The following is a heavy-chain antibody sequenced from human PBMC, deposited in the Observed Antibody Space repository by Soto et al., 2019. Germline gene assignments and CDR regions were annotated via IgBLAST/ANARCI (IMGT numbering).Heavy chain of an antibody. V-gene: IGHV3-48*01. J-gene: IGHJ1*01. CDR1: GFTFSSYS. D-gene: IGHD6-19*01. CDR2: ISSSSSTI. Sequence: EVQLVESGGGLVQPGGSLRLSCAASGFTFSSYSMNWVRQAPGKGLEWVSYISSSSSTIYYADSVKGRFTISRDNSKNTLYLQMNSLRAEDTAVYYCARESYGDSSGWYGYFQHWGQGTLVTVSS. CDR3: ARESYGDSSGWYGYFQH.